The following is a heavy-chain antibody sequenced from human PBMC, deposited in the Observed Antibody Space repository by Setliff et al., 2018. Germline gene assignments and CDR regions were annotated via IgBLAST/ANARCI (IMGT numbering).Heavy chain of an antibody. J-gene: IGHJ4*02. CDR1: GDSMYGYY. V-gene: IGHV4-59*01. D-gene: IGHD6-19*01. CDR2: IYKSGTT. CDR3: ARDQFSSGWYGAPESYFDR. Sequence: SETLSLTCNVSGDSMYGYYWSWIRQPPGKGLEWIGYIYKSGTTKYSPSLGSRISMSVDTSKNQFSLNLNYVTTADTAVYYCARDQFSSGWYGAPESYFDRWGQGVLVTVSS.